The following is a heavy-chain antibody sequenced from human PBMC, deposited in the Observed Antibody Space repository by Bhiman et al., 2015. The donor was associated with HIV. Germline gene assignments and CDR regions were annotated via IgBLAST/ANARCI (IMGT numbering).Heavy chain of an antibody. D-gene: IGHD3-22*01. J-gene: IGHJ4*02. Sequence: EVQLVESGGGLVQPGGSLRLSCAASGFSFSSYQMNWVRQAPGKGLEWVSFISGSGSAIYYADSVKGRFTISRDNAKNSLYLQMNSLRAEDTAIYFCARDQRWGPHYFDSSGYFDCWGQGTLVTVSS. CDR3: ARDQRWGPHYFDSSGYFDC. V-gene: IGHV3-48*03. CDR2: ISGSGSAI. CDR1: GFSFSSYQ.